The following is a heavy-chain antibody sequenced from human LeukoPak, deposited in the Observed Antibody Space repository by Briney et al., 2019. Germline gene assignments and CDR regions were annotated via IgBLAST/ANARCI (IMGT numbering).Heavy chain of an antibody. CDR3: AKDFRRYDSSGSNFDY. CDR2: IRYDGSNK. V-gene: IGHV3-30*02. CDR1: GFTFSNYG. D-gene: IGHD3-22*01. Sequence: PGGSLRLSCAASGFTFSNYGMHWVRQAPGKGLEWVAFIRYDGSNKYYADSVKGRFTISRDNSKNTLYLQMNSLRAEDTAVYYCAKDFRRYDSSGSNFDYWGQGTLLTVSS. J-gene: IGHJ4*02.